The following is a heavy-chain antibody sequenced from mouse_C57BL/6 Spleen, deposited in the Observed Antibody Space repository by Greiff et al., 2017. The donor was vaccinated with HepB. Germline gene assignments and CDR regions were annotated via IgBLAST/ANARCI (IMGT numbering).Heavy chain of an antibody. Sequence: QVHVKQPGAELVRPGSSVKLSCKASGYTFTSYWMHWVKQRPIQGLEWIGNIDPSDSETHYNQKFKDKATLTVDKSSSTAYMQLSSLTSEDSAVYYCARSDITTGGYWGQGTTLTVSS. CDR2: IDPSDSET. V-gene: IGHV1-52*01. D-gene: IGHD1-1*01. CDR1: GYTFTSYW. CDR3: ARSDITTGGY. J-gene: IGHJ2*01.